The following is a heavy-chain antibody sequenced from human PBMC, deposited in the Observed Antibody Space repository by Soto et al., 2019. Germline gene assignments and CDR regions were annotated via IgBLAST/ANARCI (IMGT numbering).Heavy chain of an antibody. CDR3: ARSRYSGYDSLDY. J-gene: IGHJ4*02. Sequence: SETLSLTCTVSGGSISSYYWNWIRQPPGKGLEWIGYIYSSGNTDYNPSLKSRVTMLIDMSKNQFSLKLSSVTAADTAVYYCARSRYSGYDSLDYWGQGTLVTVSS. CDR2: IYSSGNT. CDR1: GGSISSYY. D-gene: IGHD5-12*01. V-gene: IGHV4-59*08.